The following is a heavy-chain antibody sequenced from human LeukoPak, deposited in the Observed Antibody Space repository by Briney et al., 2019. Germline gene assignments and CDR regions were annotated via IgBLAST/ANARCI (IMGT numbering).Heavy chain of an antibody. D-gene: IGHD5-18*01. CDR2: INHSGST. V-gene: IGHV4-34*01. Sequence: PSETLSLTCAVYGGSFSGYYWSWIRRPPGKGLEWIGEINHSGSTNYNPSLKSRVTISVDTSKNQFSLKLSSVTAADTAVYYCARGRGYSYYPFCYYFDYWGQGTLVTVSS. CDR3: ARGRGYSYYPFCYYFDY. J-gene: IGHJ4*02. CDR1: GGSFSGYY.